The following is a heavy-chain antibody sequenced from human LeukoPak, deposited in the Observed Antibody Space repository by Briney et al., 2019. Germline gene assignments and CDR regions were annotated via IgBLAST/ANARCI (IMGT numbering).Heavy chain of an antibody. CDR3: ARAYSSSWYYFDY. CDR2: IIPIFGTP. D-gene: IGHD6-13*01. V-gene: IGHV1-69*13. CDR1: GGTFSSYA. J-gene: IGHJ4*02. Sequence: GASVKVSCKASGGTFSSYAITWVRRAPGQGLEWMGGIIPIFGTPNYAQKFQGRVTITADESTSTAYMELSSLRSEGTAVYYCARAYSSSWYYFDYWGQGTLVTVSS.